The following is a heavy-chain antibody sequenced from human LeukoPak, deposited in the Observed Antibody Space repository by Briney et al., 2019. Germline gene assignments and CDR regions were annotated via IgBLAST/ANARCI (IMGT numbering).Heavy chain of an antibody. CDR2: ISSSGSTM. D-gene: IGHD3-10*01. CDR3: AREGVYYGSGSYHYYFDY. Sequence: GGSLRLSCAASGFTFSSYSMTWVRQAPGKGLEWVSYISSSGSTMYYADSVKGRFTISRDNAKNSLYLQMNSLRAEDTAVYYCAREGVYYGSGSYHYYFDYWGQGTLVTVSP. CDR1: GFTFSSYS. J-gene: IGHJ4*02. V-gene: IGHV3-48*04.